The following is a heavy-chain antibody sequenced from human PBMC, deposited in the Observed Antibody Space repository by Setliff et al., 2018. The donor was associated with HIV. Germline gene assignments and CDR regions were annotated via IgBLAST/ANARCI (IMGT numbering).Heavy chain of an antibody. D-gene: IGHD4-17*01. V-gene: IGHV4-39*07. CDR1: GGSINTPTYY. CDR2: IHYSGTT. CDR3: ARLISEYDYDTNSDWYFDL. Sequence: PSETLSLTCGVSGGSINTPTYYWGWSRQPPGKGLEWIGSIHYSGTTYYNPSLKSRVTISIDTSKSHFSLKLSSVTAADTAVFYCARLISEYDYDTNSDWYFDLWGRGTLVTVSS. J-gene: IGHJ2*01.